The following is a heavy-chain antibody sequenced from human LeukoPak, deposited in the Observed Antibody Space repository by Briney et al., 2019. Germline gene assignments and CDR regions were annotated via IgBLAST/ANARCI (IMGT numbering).Heavy chain of an antibody. CDR1: GGSFSGYY. Sequence: SETLSLTCAVYGGSFSGYYWSWSRQPPGKGLEWIGEINHSGSTNYNPSLKSRVTISVDTSKNQFSLKLSSVTAADTAVYYCARERGYSYGNGWGQGTLVTVSS. J-gene: IGHJ4*02. CDR2: INHSGST. D-gene: IGHD5-18*01. CDR3: ARERGYSYGNG. V-gene: IGHV4-34*01.